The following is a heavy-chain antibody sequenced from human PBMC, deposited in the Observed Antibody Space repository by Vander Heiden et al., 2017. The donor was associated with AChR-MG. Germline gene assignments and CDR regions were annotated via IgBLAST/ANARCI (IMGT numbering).Heavy chain of an antibody. CDR1: GGSFSGYY. V-gene: IGHV4-34*01. CDR3: ASFKGDYGDPFDY. CDR2: INHSGST. J-gene: IGHJ4*02. Sequence: QVQLQQWGAGLLKPSETLSLTCAVHGGSFSGYYWSWIRQPPGKGLEWIGEINHSGSTNYNPSLKSRVTISVDTSKNQFSLKLSSVTAADTAVYYCASFKGDYGDPFDYWGQGTLVTVSS. D-gene: IGHD4-17*01.